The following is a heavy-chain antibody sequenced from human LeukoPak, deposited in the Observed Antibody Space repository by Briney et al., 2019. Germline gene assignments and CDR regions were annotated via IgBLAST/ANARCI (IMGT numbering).Heavy chain of an antibody. CDR2: IRYDGSNK. D-gene: IGHD6-13*01. Sequence: GGSLRLSCAASGFTFSSYGMHWVRQAPGKGLEWVAFIRYDGSNKYYADSVKGRFTISRDNSKNTLYLQMNSLRAEDTAVYYCAKDEPYSSDPQALGYWGQGTLVTVSS. V-gene: IGHV3-30*02. CDR3: AKDEPYSSDPQALGY. J-gene: IGHJ4*02. CDR1: GFTFSSYG.